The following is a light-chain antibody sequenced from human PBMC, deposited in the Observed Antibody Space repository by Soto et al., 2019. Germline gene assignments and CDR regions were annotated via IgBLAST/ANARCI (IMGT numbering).Light chain of an antibody. CDR2: NAS. J-gene: IGKJ1*01. V-gene: IGKV3-20*01. CDR1: QSVSSSY. CDR3: QQYGNSRGT. Sequence: EIVLTQSPGTLSLSPGERATLSCRASQSVSSSYLAWYQQKPGQAPRLLIYNASSRATGIPDRFSGSGSGTDLPLTISRLEPEDFAVYYCQQYGNSRGTFGQGTKVEIK.